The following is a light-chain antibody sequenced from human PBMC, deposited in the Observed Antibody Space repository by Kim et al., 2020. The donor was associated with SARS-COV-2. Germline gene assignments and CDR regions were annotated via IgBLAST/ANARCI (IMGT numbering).Light chain of an antibody. J-gene: IGLJ2*01. V-gene: IGLV1-51*01. CDR2: DNT. CDR1: SSSIGNYY. Sequence: GQKSIVSSTGNSSSIGNYYVSWYQRLPGTAPQHLLYDNTERPSGIPDRFSGSKSGTSATLGIAGVQTGDEADYYCGSWEASLGVVVFGGGTQLTVL. CDR3: GSWEASLGVVV.